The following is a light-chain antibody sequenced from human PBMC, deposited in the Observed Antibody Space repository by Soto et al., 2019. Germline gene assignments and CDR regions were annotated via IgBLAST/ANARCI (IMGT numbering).Light chain of an antibody. CDR2: EDN. V-gene: IGLV6-57*04. J-gene: IGLJ2*01. CDR3: QSL. Sequence: NFMLTQPHSVSESPGKTVTISCTRSSGSIASNYVQWYQQRPGSAPTTVIYEDNQRPSGVPDRFSGSIDSSSNSASLTISGLKTEDEADYYCQSLFGGGTKLTVL. CDR1: SGSIASNY.